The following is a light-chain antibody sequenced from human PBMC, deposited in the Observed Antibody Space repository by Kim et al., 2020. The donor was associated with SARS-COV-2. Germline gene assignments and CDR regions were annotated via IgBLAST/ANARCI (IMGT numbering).Light chain of an antibody. CDR2: GAS. CDR3: QQYGSSPLYT. V-gene: IGKV3-20*01. Sequence: SPGGRATLPCRASQSVSSSYLAWYQQKPGQAPRLLIYGASSRATGIPDRFSGSGSGTDFTLTISRLEPEDFAVYYCQQYGSSPLYTFGQGTKLEIK. CDR1: QSVSSSY. J-gene: IGKJ2*01.